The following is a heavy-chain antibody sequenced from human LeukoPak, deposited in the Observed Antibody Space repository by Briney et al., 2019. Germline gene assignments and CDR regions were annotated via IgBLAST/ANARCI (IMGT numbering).Heavy chain of an antibody. CDR1: GFTFSTYY. Sequence: GGSLRLSCAASGFTFSTYYMNWIRQAPGKGLEWVSYISSGSSITYYADSVKGRFTISRDNAKNSLYLQMNSLRAEDTAVYYCARCGFCRDLTYGYWGQRTRVPV. J-gene: IGHJ4*02. CDR2: ISSGSSIT. CDR3: ARCGFCRDLTYGY. D-gene: IGHD2-2*03. V-gene: IGHV3-11*03.